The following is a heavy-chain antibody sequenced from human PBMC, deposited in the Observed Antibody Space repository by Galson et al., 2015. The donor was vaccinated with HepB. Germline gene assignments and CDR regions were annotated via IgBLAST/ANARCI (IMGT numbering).Heavy chain of an antibody. J-gene: IGHJ3*01. V-gene: IGHV3-23*01. CDR3: AKDRVCSGITCQDVLHV. CDR2: ISGSGGNK. D-gene: IGHD2-2*01. CDR1: GFTLSSYT. Sequence: SLRLSCAASGFTLSSYTMSWVRQVPGKGLEWVSGISGSGGNKHYADSVRGRFTISRDNFQNTLYLQMNSLRAEDTAVYYCAKDRVCSGITCQDVLHVWGQGTMVTVSS.